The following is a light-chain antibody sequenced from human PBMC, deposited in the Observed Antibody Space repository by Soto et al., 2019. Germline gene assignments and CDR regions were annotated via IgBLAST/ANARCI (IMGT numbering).Light chain of an antibody. CDR3: SSYTRSSTRV. CDR1: SSDVGGYNY. CDR2: DVS. Sequence: QSALTHPASVSGSPGQSITISCTGTSSDVGGYNYVSWYQQHPGKAPKLMIYDVSNRPSGVSNRFSGSKSGNTASLTISGLQAEDEADYFCSSYTRSSTRVFGGGTKVTVL. J-gene: IGLJ2*01. V-gene: IGLV2-14*01.